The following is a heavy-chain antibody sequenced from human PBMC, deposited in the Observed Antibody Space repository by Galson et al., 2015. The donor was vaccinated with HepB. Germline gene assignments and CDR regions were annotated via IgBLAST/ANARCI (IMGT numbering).Heavy chain of an antibody. D-gene: IGHD4-17*01. CDR2: IYYSGST. V-gene: IGHV4-39*01. Sequence: SETLSLTCTVSGGSISSSSYYWGWIRQPPGKGLEWIGSIYYSGSTYYNPSLKSRVTISVDTSKNQFSLKLSSVTAADTAVYYCASEGASTTVTPAIDYWGQGTLVTVSS. CDR1: GGSISSSSYY. CDR3: ASEGASTTVTPAIDY. J-gene: IGHJ4*02.